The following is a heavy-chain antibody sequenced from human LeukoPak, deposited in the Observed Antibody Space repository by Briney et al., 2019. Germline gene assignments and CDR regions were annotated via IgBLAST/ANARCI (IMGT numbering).Heavy chain of an antibody. CDR1: GDSIRSNNYY. CDR3: ARAKYHYGFDY. V-gene: IGHV4-39*07. J-gene: IGHJ4*02. CDR2: IYDTGST. D-gene: IGHD3-10*01. Sequence: PSETLSLTCTVSGDSIRSNNYYWGWIRQPPGKGLEWIGSIYDTGSTFYNPSLKSRVIISVDTSKNQFSLKLSSVTAADTAVYYCARAKYHYGFDYWGQGTLVTVSS.